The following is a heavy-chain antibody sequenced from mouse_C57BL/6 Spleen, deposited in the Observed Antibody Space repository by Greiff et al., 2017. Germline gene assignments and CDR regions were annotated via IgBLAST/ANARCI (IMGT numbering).Heavy chain of an antibody. Sequence: EVHLVESGGGLVQPGGSLKLSCAASGFTFSDHGMHWVRQAPEKGLEWVAYISSGSSTIYYADTVTGRFTISRDNAKNTLFLQMTSMRSEDTATYCYERIYYGNYADYWGQGTTLTVSS. V-gene: IGHV5-17*01. CDR1: GFTFSDHG. CDR3: ERIYYGNYADY. J-gene: IGHJ2*01. D-gene: IGHD2-1*01. CDR2: ISSGSSTI.